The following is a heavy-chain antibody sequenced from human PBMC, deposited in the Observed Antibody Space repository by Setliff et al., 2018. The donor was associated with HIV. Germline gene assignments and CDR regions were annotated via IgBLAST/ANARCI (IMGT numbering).Heavy chain of an antibody. CDR2: IYYSGST. Sequence: NPSETLSLTCTVSGGSISSYYWSWIRQPPGKRLEWIGYIYYSGSTNYNPSLKSRVTILVDTSRNQFSLNLSSVTAADTAVYYCARAAYSGTYVWEPATDLWGRGTLVTVSS. CDR1: GGSISSYY. J-gene: IGHJ2*01. CDR3: ARAAYSGTYVWEPATDL. V-gene: IGHV4-59*08. D-gene: IGHD1-26*01.